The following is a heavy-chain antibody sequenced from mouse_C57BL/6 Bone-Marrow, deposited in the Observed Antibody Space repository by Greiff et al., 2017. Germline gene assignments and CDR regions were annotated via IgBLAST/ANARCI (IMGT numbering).Heavy chain of an antibody. V-gene: IGHV14-3*01. Sequence: VQLKESVAELVRPGASVKLSCTASGFNIKNTYMHWVKQRPEQGLEWIGRIDPANGNTKYAPQFQGKATITADTSSNTAYLQLSSLTSEDTAIYYCARGVSYYYGSSRGFDYWGQGTTLTVSS. CDR1: GFNIKNTY. J-gene: IGHJ2*01. CDR2: IDPANGNT. D-gene: IGHD1-1*01. CDR3: ARGVSYYYGSSRGFDY.